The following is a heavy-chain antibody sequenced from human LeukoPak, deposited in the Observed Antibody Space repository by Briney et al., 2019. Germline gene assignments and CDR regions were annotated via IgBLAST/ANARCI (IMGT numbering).Heavy chain of an antibody. CDR1: GFTFSNAW. CDR2: IKSKTDGGTT. Sequence: KPGGSLRLSYAAYGFTFSNAWMSWVRQAPGKGLEWVGRIKSKTDGGTTDYAAPVKGRFTISRDDSKNTLYLQMNSLKTEDTAVYYCTTIAVAGTGSDYFDYWGQGTLVTVSS. V-gene: IGHV3-15*01. D-gene: IGHD6-19*01. J-gene: IGHJ4*02. CDR3: TTIAVAGTGSDYFDY.